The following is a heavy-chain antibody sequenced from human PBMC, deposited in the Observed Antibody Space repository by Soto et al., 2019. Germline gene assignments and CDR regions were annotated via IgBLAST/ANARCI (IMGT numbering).Heavy chain of an antibody. CDR2: IVVDTGNT. CDR3: AATNTAGAPVY. Sequence: SVKVSCKASGFTFESSVVHWVRQARGQRLEWIGWIVVDTGNTNYAQKVQERVTISRDMSATTAYMELSSLRSEDTAVYYCAATNTAGAPVYWGQGTQVTVSS. D-gene: IGHD1-26*01. CDR1: GFTFESSV. V-gene: IGHV1-58*01. J-gene: IGHJ4*02.